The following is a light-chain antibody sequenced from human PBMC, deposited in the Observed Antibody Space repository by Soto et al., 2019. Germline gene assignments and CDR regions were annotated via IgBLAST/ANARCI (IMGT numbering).Light chain of an antibody. V-gene: IGLV1-40*01. Sequence: QSVLTQPPSVSGAPGQRVTISCTASSSNIGAGYDVHWYQQLPGTAHKLLIYGNTNRPSGVPDRFSGSKSGTSASLAITGLQAEDEADYYCQSYDSSLSAWVFGGGTKLTVL. CDR2: GNT. CDR3: QSYDSSLSAWV. J-gene: IGLJ3*02. CDR1: SSNIGAGYD.